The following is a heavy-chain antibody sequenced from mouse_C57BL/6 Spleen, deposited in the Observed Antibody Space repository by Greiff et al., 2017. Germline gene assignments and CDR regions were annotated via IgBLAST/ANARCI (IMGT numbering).Heavy chain of an antibody. J-gene: IGHJ4*01. V-gene: IGHV1-69*01. CDR2: IDPSDSYT. Sequence: QVQLKQPGAELVMPGASVKLSCKASGYTFTSYWMHWVKQRPGQGLEWIGEIDPSDSYTNYNQKFKGKSTLTVDKSSSTAYMQLSRLSSEDSAVYYCARLRYSNYDAMDYWGQGTSVTVSS. CDR3: ARLRYSNYDAMDY. CDR1: GYTFTSYW. D-gene: IGHD2-5*01.